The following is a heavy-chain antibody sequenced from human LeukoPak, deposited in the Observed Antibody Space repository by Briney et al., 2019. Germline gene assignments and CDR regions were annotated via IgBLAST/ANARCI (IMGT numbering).Heavy chain of an antibody. CDR3: ARGPIRPRDIVVVVAATMEYYFDC. D-gene: IGHD2-15*01. CDR2: ISAYNGNT. J-gene: IGHJ4*02. CDR1: GYTFTSYG. V-gene: IGHV1-18*01. Sequence: ASVKVSCKASGYTFTSYGISWVRQAPGQGLEWMGWISAYNGNTNYAQKLQGRVTMTTDTSTSTAYMELRSLRSDDTAVYYCARGPIRPRDIVVVVAATMEYYFDCWGQGTLVTVSS.